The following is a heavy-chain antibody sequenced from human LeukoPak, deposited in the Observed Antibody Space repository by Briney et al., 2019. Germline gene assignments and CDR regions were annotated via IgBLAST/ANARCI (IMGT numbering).Heavy chain of an antibody. D-gene: IGHD4-23*01. V-gene: IGHV3-48*01. Sequence: GGSLRLSCAASGFTFSSYHMNWVRQAPGKGLGWLSYIQSSTGSMIYADSVKGRFTVSRDNAKNSLYLQMNSLRAEDTALYYCAKSSVRRLRWPIDYWGQGTLVTVSS. CDR3: AKSSVRRLRWPIDY. CDR2: IQSSTGSM. J-gene: IGHJ4*02. CDR1: GFTFSSYH.